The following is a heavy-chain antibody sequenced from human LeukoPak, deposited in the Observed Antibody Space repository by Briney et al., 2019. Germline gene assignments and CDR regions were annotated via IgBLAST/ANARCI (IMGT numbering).Heavy chain of an antibody. CDR3: ARIGITIFGVVIISINDFDY. CDR2: ISAYNGNT. J-gene: IGHJ4*02. Sequence: ASVKVSCKASGYTFTSYGISWVRQAPGQGLEWMGWISAYNGNTNYAQKLQGRVTMTTDTSTSTAYMELRSLRSDDTAMYYCARIGITIFGVVIISINDFDYWGQGTLVTVFS. V-gene: IGHV1-18*01. CDR1: GYTFTSYG. D-gene: IGHD3-3*01.